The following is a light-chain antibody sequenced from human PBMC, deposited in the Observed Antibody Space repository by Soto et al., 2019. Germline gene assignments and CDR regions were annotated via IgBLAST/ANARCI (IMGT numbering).Light chain of an antibody. CDR3: SSFAGSNNPVV. CDR1: SSDVGASNY. V-gene: IGLV2-8*01. CDR2: EVN. Sequence: QSDLTQPPSASGSPGQSVTFSCTGTSSDVGASNYVSWYQHHPGKAAKLMIYEVNKRPSGVPNRFSGSKSGNTASLTVSGLQAEDEAAYYCSSFAGSNNPVVFGGGTKVTVL. J-gene: IGLJ2*01.